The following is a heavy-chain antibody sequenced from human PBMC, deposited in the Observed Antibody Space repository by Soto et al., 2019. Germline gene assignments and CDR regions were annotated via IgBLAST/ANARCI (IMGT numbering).Heavy chain of an antibody. D-gene: IGHD2-21*02. CDR2: SIPIFGTA. V-gene: IGHV1-69*06. J-gene: IGHJ6*02. CDR1: GGTFSSYA. CDR3: AKDQAFNGGNSEIYYYYGMDV. Sequence: QVQLVQSGAEVKKPGYSVKVSCKASGGTFSSYAISWVRQAPGQGLEGMGGSIPIFGTANYAQKFQGRVRVTADKSTCTAYMQLSSLRSEDTAVYYCAKDQAFNGGNSEIYYYYGMDVWGPGTTVTVSS.